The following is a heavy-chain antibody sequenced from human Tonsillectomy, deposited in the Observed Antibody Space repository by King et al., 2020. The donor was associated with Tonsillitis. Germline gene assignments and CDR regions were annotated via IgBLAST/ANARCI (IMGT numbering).Heavy chain of an antibody. CDR1: GGSISNGGYY. D-gene: IGHD2-2*01. J-gene: IGHJ2*01. CDR3: AGSTRGVVVPAVIRGGWYFDL. Sequence: QLQESGPGLVKPSQTLSLTCTVSGGSISNGGYYWSWIRQHPGKGLEWSGYIYYSGSTYYNPSLKIRVTIYLDTSKNQFSLKLSSVTAADTAVYYCAGSTRGVVVPAVIRGGWYFDLGGRGTLVTLSS. CDR2: IYYSGST. V-gene: IGHV4-31*03.